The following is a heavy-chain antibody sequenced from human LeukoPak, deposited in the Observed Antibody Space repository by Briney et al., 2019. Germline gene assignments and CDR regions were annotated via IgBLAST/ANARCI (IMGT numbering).Heavy chain of an antibody. D-gene: IGHD6-13*01. CDR2: ISSSSSYI. CDR1: GFTFSSYS. CDR3: AKDTGYSSSWGYFQH. J-gene: IGHJ1*01. V-gene: IGHV3-21*04. Sequence: GSLRLSCAASGFTFSSYSMNWVRQAPGKGLEWVSSISSSSSYIYYADSVKGRFTISRDNAKNSLYLQMNSLRAEDTALHYYAKDTGYSSSWGYFQHWGQGTLVTVSS.